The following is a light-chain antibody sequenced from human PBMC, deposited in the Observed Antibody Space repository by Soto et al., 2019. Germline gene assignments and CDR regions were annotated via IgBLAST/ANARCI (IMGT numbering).Light chain of an antibody. V-gene: IGLV3-21*01. CDR1: NIGSKG. CDR2: SDT. CDR3: QVWDSGSAHVL. Sequence: SYELTQPPSVSVAPGETARISCGGNNIGSKGVHWYQQKPGQAPVLVIYSDTDLPPVIPEGFSGANSANMATLTISRVEAGYEADYYCQVWDSGSAHVLFGGGTTLTVL. J-gene: IGLJ2*01.